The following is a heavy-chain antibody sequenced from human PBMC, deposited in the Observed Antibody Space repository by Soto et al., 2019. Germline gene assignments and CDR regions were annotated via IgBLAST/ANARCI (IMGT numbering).Heavy chain of an antibody. J-gene: IGHJ1*01. D-gene: IGHD6-25*01. CDR2: ISSNGGST. CDR1: GFTFTIYV. Sequence: PGGSLRLSCAASGFTFTIYVMHWVRQAPGKGLEYVSAISSNGGSTYYANSVKGRFTISRDNSKNTLYLQINSLRAEDTAVYYCAKDRSYHRIAAALIDFRGQRAQVTGSA. V-gene: IGHV3-64*01. CDR3: AKDRSYHRIAAALIDF.